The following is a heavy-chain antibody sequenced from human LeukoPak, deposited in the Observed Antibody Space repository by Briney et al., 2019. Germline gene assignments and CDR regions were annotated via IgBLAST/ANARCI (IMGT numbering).Heavy chain of an antibody. V-gene: IGHV3-30*03. Sequence: GGSLRLSCEASGIIFSNYGMHWVRQAPGKGLEWLAMISYDETREHYAESVKGRFIISRDNSKNTLYMEMRSLRFDDTAIYYCAASESYGWFRPWDQGTLVTVS. CDR2: ISYDETRE. J-gene: IGHJ5*02. CDR1: GIIFSNYG. D-gene: IGHD3-16*01. CDR3: AASESYGWFRP.